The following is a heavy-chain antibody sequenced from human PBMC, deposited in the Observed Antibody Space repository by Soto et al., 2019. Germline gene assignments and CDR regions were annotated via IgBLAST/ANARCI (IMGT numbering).Heavy chain of an antibody. CDR1: GFTFSSYG. D-gene: IGHD3-10*01. Sequence: AGGSLRLSCAASGFTFSSYGMHWVRQAPGKGLEWVAVISYDGSNKYYADSVKGRFTISRDNSKNTLYLQMNSLRAEDTAVYYCAKDLRGLLDYWGQGTLVTVSS. J-gene: IGHJ4*02. CDR3: AKDLRGLLDY. V-gene: IGHV3-30*18. CDR2: ISYDGSNK.